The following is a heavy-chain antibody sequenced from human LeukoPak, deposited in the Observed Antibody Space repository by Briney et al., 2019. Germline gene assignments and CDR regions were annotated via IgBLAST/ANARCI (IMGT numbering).Heavy chain of an antibody. CDR2: INPSGGST. J-gene: IGHJ6*02. CDR1: GYTFTSYY. CDR3: ASDIVVVPVDYYGMDV. V-gene: IGHV1-46*01. D-gene: IGHD2-2*01. Sequence: ASVKVSCKASGYTFTSYYMHWVRQAPGQGLEWMGIINPSGGSTSYAQKFQGRVTMTRDTSTSTVYMELSSLRSEDTAVYYCASDIVVVPVDYYGMDVWGQGTTVTVSS.